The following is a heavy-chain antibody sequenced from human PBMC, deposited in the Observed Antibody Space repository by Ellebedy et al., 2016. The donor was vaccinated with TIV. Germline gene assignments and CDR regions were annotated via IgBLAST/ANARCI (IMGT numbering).Heavy chain of an antibody. V-gene: IGHV4-4*07. D-gene: IGHD3-9*01. Sequence: MPSETLSLTCTVSGGSIGNYYWSWIRQPAGKGLEWIGRIYTTGRTIYSPSLKSRVSMSVDPSHNQFSLRLTSVTAADTAVYYCARLVVIPPHFDYWGQGALVTVSS. CDR2: IYTTGRT. CDR1: GGSIGNYY. J-gene: IGHJ4*02. CDR3: ARLVVIPPHFDY.